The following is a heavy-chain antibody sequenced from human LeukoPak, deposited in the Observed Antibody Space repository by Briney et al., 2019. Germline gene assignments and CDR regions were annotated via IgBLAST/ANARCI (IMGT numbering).Heavy chain of an antibody. CDR1: GAGFSSNA. Sequence: SVNVSFKCSGAGFSSNAFYWSRQAPGQGLGWMGRFFPIFGTANYAQQFQGRVTITTDESTSTAYMELSSLRSEDTAVYYCARADNRDGYNYSWGQGTLVTVSS. V-gene: IGHV1-69*05. CDR3: ARADNRDGYNYS. D-gene: IGHD5-24*01. J-gene: IGHJ5*02. CDR2: FFPIFGTA.